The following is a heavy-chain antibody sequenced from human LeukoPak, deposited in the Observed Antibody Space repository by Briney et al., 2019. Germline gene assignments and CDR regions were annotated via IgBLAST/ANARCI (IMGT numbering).Heavy chain of an antibody. Sequence: PSETLSLTCTVSGGSISSYYWSWIRQPPGKGLEWIGYIYYSGSTNYNPSPKSRVTISVDTSKNQFSLKLSSVTAADTAVYYCARGGCSSTSCATDWFDPWGQGTLVTVSS. CDR1: GGSISSYY. D-gene: IGHD2-2*01. CDR3: ARGGCSSTSCATDWFDP. V-gene: IGHV4-59*01. CDR2: IYYSGST. J-gene: IGHJ5*02.